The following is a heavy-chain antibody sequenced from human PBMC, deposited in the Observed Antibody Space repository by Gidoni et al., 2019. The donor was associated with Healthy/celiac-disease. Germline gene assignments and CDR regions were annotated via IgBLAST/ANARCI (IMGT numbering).Heavy chain of an antibody. D-gene: IGHD1-26*01. Sequence: EVQLVESGGGLVKPGGSLRRSCAASGFTFSSYSMNWVRQAPGKGLEWFSSNSRSSSDRSYADPVKGRFTISRDNAKNSLYRQMNSLRAEDTAVYYCARDKAVAWEPFDYWGQGTLVTVSS. CDR1: GFTFSSYS. CDR3: ARDKAVAWEPFDY. V-gene: IGHV3-21*01. J-gene: IGHJ4*02. CDR2: NSRSSSDR.